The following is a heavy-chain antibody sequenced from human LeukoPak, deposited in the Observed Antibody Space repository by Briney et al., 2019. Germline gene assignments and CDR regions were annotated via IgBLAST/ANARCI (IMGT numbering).Heavy chain of an antibody. CDR3: ARHSYSAFDI. J-gene: IGHJ3*02. V-gene: IGHV4-39*07. Sequence: SETLSLTCTVSGGSIRSNSYFWAWIRQPPWKGLEWIGNVFYSGSAYYNPSLKSPVTISIDTSKNQFSLKLGSVTPADTAVYYCARHSYSAFDIWGQGTMVTVSS. CDR2: VFYSGSA. CDR1: GGSIRSNSYF. D-gene: IGHD2-15*01.